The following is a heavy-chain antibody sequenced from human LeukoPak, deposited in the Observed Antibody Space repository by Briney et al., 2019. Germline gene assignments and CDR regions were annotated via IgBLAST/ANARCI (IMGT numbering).Heavy chain of an antibody. CDR1: GYTFTSYA. Sequence: ASVKVSCKASGYTFTSYAMHWVRQAPGQRLEWMGWINAGNGNTKYSQKFQGRVTMTTDTSTSTAYMELRSLRSDDTAVYYCARDIVVVPAARCFDYWGQGTLVTVSS. CDR3: ARDIVVVPAARCFDY. D-gene: IGHD2-2*01. V-gene: IGHV1-3*01. CDR2: INAGNGNT. J-gene: IGHJ4*02.